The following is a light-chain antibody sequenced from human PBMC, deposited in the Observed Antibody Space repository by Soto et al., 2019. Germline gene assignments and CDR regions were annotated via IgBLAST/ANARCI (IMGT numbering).Light chain of an antibody. CDR3: SSYTSSITLGV. J-gene: IGLJ1*01. CDR1: SSDVGGYNY. V-gene: IGLV2-14*01. CDR2: EVS. Sequence: QSALTQPASVSGSPGQAITISCTGTSSDVGGYNYVSWYQQHPGKAPKLIIYEVSNRPSGVSNRFSGSKSDNTASLTISGLQAEDEADYYCSSYTSSITLGVFGTGTKLTVL.